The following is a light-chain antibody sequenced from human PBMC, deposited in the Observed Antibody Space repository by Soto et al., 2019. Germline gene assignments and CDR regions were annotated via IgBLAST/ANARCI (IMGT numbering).Light chain of an antibody. Sequence: SALTQPPSASGSPGQSVTISCTGTSRDVGGYDCVSWYQQHPGKAPKLMMYEVSKRPSGVPDRFSGSKSGNTASLTVSGLQPEDEADYYCSSYAGINILYVFGTGTKV. J-gene: IGLJ1*01. CDR3: SSYAGINILYV. CDR1: SRDVGGYDC. V-gene: IGLV2-8*01. CDR2: EVS.